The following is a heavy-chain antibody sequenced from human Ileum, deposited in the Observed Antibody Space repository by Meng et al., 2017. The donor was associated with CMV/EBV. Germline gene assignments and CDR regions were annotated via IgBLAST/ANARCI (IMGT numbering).Heavy chain of an antibody. J-gene: IGHJ6*02. Sequence: SETLSLTCAVYGGSFSGSYWSWIRQPPGKGLEWIGEINHSGSTNYNPSLKSRVTISVDTSKNQFSLKLSSVTAADTAVYYCARGRSLRHCSSTSCYNYYYYGMDVWGQGTTVTVSS. CDR3: ARGRSLRHCSSTSCYNYYYYGMDV. V-gene: IGHV4-34*01. CDR1: GGSFSGSY. CDR2: INHSGST. D-gene: IGHD2-2*02.